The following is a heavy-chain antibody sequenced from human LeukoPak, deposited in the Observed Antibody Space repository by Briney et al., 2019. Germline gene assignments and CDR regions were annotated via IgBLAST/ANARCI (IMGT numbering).Heavy chain of an antibody. CDR1: GFTFSTYW. Sequence: GGSLRLSCAASGFTFSTYWMSWVRQAPGKGLEWVANIKQDGNEKYYVDSVKGRFTVSRDNAKDSLHLQMNSLRAEDTAVYYCARERGDLILDYWGQGTLVTVSS. CDR2: IKQDGNEK. D-gene: IGHD2-8*01. CDR3: ARERGDLILDY. V-gene: IGHV3-7*01. J-gene: IGHJ4*02.